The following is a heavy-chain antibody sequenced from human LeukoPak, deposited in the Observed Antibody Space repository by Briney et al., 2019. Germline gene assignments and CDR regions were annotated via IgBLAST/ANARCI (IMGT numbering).Heavy chain of an antibody. D-gene: IGHD3-3*01. Sequence: PGGSLRLSCITSGFTFSSYSMNWVRQAPGKGLEWVSYINSNSSSIYYADSVKGRFTISRDNSKNTLYLQMNSLRAEDTAVYYCARDQTYYDFWSGPPDYWGQGTLVTVSS. CDR2: INSNSSSI. CDR3: ARDQTYYDFWSGPPDY. CDR1: GFTFSSYS. J-gene: IGHJ4*02. V-gene: IGHV3-48*01.